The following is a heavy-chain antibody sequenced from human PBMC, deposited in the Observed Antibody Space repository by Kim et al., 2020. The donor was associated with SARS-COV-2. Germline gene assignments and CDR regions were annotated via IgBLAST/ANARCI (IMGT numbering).Heavy chain of an antibody. V-gene: IGHV4-39*07. Sequence: SETLSLTCTVSGGSISSSSYYWGWIRQPPGKGLEWIGSIYYSGSTYYNPSLKSRVTISVDTSKNQFSLKLSSVTAADTAVYYCARDSAAMITMVRGVISSDGMDVWGQGTTVTVSS. CDR1: GGSISSSSYY. J-gene: IGHJ6*02. D-gene: IGHD3-10*01. CDR3: ARDSAAMITMVRGVISSDGMDV. CDR2: IYYSGST.